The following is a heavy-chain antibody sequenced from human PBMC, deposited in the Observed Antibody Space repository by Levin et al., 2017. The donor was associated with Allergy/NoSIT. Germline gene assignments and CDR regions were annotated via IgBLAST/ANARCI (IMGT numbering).Heavy chain of an antibody. V-gene: IGHV3-73*01. J-gene: IGHJ4*02. CDR2: IRSKANSYAT. CDR1: GFTFSDSS. Sequence: GESLKISCAASGFTFSDSSIHWVRQASGKGLEWVGRIRSKANSYATGYAASAQGRFTISRDDLKNTAYLQMNSLKTGDTAVYFCTRRGVTVGHWGQGTLVTVSS. D-gene: IGHD2-8*02. CDR3: TRRGVTVGH.